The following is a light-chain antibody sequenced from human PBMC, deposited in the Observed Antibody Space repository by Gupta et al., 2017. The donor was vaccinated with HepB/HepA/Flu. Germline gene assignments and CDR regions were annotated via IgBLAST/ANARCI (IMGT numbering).Light chain of an antibody. CDR1: QSVSSTY. V-gene: IGKV3-20*01. J-gene: IGKJ2*01. Sequence: EIVLTQAPGTLSLSPGEGATLSCRASQSVSSTYLAWYQQKPGQAPRLLIYGASSRATGIPDRFSGSGSGTDFPLTISRLEPEDFAVYFCQQYGDSPRYTFGQGTKLEIK. CDR2: GAS. CDR3: QQYGDSPRYT.